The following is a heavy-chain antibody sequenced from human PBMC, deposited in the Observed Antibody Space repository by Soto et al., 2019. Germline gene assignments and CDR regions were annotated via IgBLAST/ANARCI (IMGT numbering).Heavy chain of an antibody. D-gene: IGHD6-13*01. CDR2: ISSSSSTI. CDR3: ARDGYFYGMDV. V-gene: IGHV3-48*02. CDR1: GFNFRSDR. Sequence: GVSLRLYCASSGFNFRSDRMNWVRQSPGKGLEWVSYISSSSSTIYYADSVKGRFTISRDNAKNSLHLQMNSLRDEDTAVYYCARDGYFYGMDVWGQGTTVTVSS. J-gene: IGHJ6*02.